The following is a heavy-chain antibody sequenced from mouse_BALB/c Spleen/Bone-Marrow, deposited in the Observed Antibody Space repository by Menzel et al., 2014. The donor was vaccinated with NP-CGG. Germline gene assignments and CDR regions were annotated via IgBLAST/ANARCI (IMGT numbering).Heavy chain of an antibody. CDR3: TRDWDDAMDY. CDR2: IRLKSNNFAT. J-gene: IGHJ4*01. CDR1: GFTFSGYW. D-gene: IGHD4-1*01. V-gene: IGHV6-6*02. Sequence: EVMLVESGGGLVQPGGSMQLSCVASGFTFSGYWMNWVRQSPEKGLEWIGEIRLKSNNFATHYAESVKGRFAISRDDSKSSVYLQMNNLRAEDTGIYYCTRDWDDAMDYWGQGTSVTVSS.